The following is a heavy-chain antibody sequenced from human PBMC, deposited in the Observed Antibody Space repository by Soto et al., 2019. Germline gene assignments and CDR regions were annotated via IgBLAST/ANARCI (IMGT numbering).Heavy chain of an antibody. J-gene: IGHJ4*02. D-gene: IGHD2-2*01. CDR3: AKAARALRSSTPGVFDY. CDR2: ISGSSGST. Sequence: GGSLRLSCAASGFTFSSYAMNWVRQAPGKGLEWVSTISGSSGSTYYADSVKGRFTISRDNSKNTLYLQMNSLRAEDTAVYYCAKAARALRSSTPGVFDYWGQGTLVTVSS. V-gene: IGHV3-23*01. CDR1: GFTFSSYA.